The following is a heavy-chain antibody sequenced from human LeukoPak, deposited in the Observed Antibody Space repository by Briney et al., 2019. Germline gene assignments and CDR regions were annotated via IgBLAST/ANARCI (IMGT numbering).Heavy chain of an antibody. CDR2: ISYDGSNK. CDR1: GFTFSSYG. J-gene: IGHJ4*02. Sequence: GGSLRLSCAASGFTFSSYGMHWVRQAPGKGLEWVAVISYDGSNKYYADSVKGRFTISRDNSKNTLYLQMNSLRAEDTAVYYCARLVFRSDLDYWGQGTLVTVSS. CDR3: ARLVFRSDLDY. D-gene: IGHD1-26*01. V-gene: IGHV3-30*03.